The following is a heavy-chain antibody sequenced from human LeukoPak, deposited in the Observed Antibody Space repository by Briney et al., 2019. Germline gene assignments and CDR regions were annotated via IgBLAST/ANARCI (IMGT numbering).Heavy chain of an antibody. V-gene: IGHV1-8*01. D-gene: IGHD7-27*01. CDR2: MSPNSGNT. J-gene: IGHJ4*02. CDR1: GYTFTSYD. Sequence: ASVKVSCTASGYTFTSYDINWMRQATGQGLEWMGWMSPNSGNTGYAQKFQGRVTMTRDTSIGTAYLELSSLRSEDSAVYYCVRTPPNWGADFWGQGTLITVSS. CDR3: VRTPPNWGADF.